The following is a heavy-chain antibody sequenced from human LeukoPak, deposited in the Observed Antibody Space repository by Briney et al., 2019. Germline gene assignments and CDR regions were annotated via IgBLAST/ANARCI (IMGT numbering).Heavy chain of an antibody. J-gene: IGHJ4*02. D-gene: IGHD3-3*01. CDR3: ATITIFGVAHDY. Sequence: SETLSLTCAVYGGSFSGYYWSWIRQPPGKGLKWIGEINHSGSTNYNPSLKSRVTISVDTSKNQFSLKLSSVTAADTAVYYCATITIFGVAHDYWGQGTLVTVSS. V-gene: IGHV4-34*01. CDR2: INHSGST. CDR1: GGSFSGYY.